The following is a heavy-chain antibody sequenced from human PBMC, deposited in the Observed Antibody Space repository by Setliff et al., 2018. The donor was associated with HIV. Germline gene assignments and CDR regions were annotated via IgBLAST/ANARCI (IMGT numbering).Heavy chain of an antibody. CDR2: IYHSGST. V-gene: IGHV4-38-2*01. Sequence: SETLSLTCAVSGYSISSGYYWGWIRQPPGKGLEWIGSIYHSGSTYYNPSLKSRVTISVYKSKNQFSLKLSSVTAADTAVYYGARVRLAVGGGDFDYWGQGTLVTVSS. CDR1: GYSISSGYY. CDR3: ARVRLAVGGGDFDY. J-gene: IGHJ4*02. D-gene: IGHD6-19*01.